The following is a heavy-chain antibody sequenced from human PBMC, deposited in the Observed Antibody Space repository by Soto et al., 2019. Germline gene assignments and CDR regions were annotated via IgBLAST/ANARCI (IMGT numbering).Heavy chain of an antibody. CDR1: GFTFSSYG. D-gene: IGHD2-8*01. CDR3: AREACTFFVCYDYYYFYMDF. V-gene: IGHV3-33*01. Sequence: PGRYLRISCAAYGFTFSSYGMHWVRQAPGKGLEWVAVIWYDGSNKYYADSVKGRFTISRDNSKNTLYLQMNSLRAEDTAVYYCAREACTFFVCYDYYYFYMDFLGQGITV. J-gene: IGHJ6*02. CDR2: IWYDGSNK.